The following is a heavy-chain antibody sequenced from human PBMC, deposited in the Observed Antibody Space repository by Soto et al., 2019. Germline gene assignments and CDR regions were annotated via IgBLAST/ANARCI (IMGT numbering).Heavy chain of an antibody. V-gene: IGHV3-23*01. CDR2: LSGSGTST. D-gene: IGHD6-19*01. Sequence: GGSLRLSCAASGFSFVNYAMNWVRQAPGKGLEWVSGLSGSGTSTYYADSVKGRFTISRDNSRDTLFLQMNSLAADDTAVYYCAKATTNGGWFNPFDFWGQGTPVTVSS. CDR3: AKATTNGGWFNPFDF. CDR1: GFSFVNYA. J-gene: IGHJ4*02.